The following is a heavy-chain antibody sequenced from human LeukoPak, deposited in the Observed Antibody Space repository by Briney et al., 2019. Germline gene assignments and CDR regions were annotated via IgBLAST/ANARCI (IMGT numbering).Heavy chain of an antibody. V-gene: IGHV3-7*01. Sequence: PGGSLRLSCAASGFTFSSYWMSWVRQAPGKGLEWVANIKHDGSEKYYVDYVKGRFAISRDNGKNSLYLQMNSLRVEDMAVYYCARAPREWLLGYHFGCWGQGTLVTVSS. CDR2: IKHDGSEK. J-gene: IGHJ4*02. D-gene: IGHD3-3*01. CDR1: GFTFSSYW. CDR3: ARAPREWLLGYHFGC.